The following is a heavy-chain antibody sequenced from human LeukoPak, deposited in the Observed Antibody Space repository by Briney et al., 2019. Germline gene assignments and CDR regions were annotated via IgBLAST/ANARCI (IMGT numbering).Heavy chain of an antibody. V-gene: IGHV3-43*02. CDR1: GFTFDDYA. J-gene: IGHJ4*02. CDR3: TRGTN. D-gene: IGHD2-2*01. CDR2: ISGDGGST. Sequence: PGGSLRLSCAASGFTFDDYAMHWVRQAPGKGLEWVSLISGDGGSTYYADSVKGRFTISRDNSKNSLYLQMNSLRTGDTALYYCTRGTNWGQGTLVTVSS.